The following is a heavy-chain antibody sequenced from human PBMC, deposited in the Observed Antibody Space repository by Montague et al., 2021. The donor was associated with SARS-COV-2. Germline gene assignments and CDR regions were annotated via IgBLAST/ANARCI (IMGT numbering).Heavy chain of an antibody. CDR2: VYHSGYT. V-gene: IGHV4-38-2*01. J-gene: IGHJ4*02. D-gene: IGHD5-12*01. Sequence: SETLSLTCSVSGFSISSGFYWAWIRQSPGKGPEWFGTVYHSGYTHYNPXXKCRVTVSIDTSKNQFSLTVNSVTAADTAVYFCARRGYTGSDYFDYWGQGTLVTVSS. CDR3: ARRGYTGSDYFDY. CDR1: GFSISSGFY.